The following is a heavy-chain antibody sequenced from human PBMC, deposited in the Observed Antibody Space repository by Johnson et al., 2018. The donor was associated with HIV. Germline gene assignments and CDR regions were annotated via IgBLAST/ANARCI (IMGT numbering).Heavy chain of an antibody. CDR3: ARGALGAFDI. D-gene: IGHD3-3*02. V-gene: IGHV3-9*01. J-gene: IGHJ3*02. Sequence: QLVESGGGLVQPGRSLRLSCAASGFTFDDYVMHWARQAPGKGLEWVSGINWNGGSTGYADSVKGRFTISRDNAKNSLYLQMNSMRAEDTAVYYCARGALGAFDIWGQGTMVTVSS. CDR1: GFTFDDYV. CDR2: INWNGGST.